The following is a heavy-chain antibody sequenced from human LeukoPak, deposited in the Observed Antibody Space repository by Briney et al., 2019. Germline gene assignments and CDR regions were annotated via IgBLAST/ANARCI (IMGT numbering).Heavy chain of an antibody. V-gene: IGHV3-30*01. CDR1: GFTFSSYA. Sequence: PGRSLRLSCAASGFTFSSYAMHWVRQAPGKGLEWVAVISYDGSNKYYADSVKGRFTISRDNSKNTLYLQMNSLRAEDTAVYYCARDIRVFGVPPPDWFDPWGQGTLVTVSS. CDR2: ISYDGSNK. CDR3: ARDIRVFGVPPPDWFDP. D-gene: IGHD3-3*01. J-gene: IGHJ5*02.